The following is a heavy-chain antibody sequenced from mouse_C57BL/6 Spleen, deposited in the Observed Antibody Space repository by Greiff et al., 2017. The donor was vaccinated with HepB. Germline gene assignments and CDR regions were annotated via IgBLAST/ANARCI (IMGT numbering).Heavy chain of an antibody. CDR3: ARGGSSGYQAWFAY. D-gene: IGHD3-2*02. Sequence: QVQLQQSGPALVKPVASVKISCKSSGYAFSSSWMNWVKQRPGKGLEWIGRIYPGDGDTNYNWKFKGKATLTADKSSSTAYMHLSSLTSEDSAVYFCARGGSSGYQAWFAYWGQGTLVTVSA. V-gene: IGHV1-82*01. CDR1: GYAFSSSW. CDR2: IYPGDGDT. J-gene: IGHJ3*01.